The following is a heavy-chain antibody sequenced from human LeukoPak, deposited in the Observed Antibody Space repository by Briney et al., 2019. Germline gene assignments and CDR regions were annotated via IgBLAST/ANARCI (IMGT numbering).Heavy chain of an antibody. CDR1: GYTLTNYY. D-gene: IGHD2-15*01. CDR2: INPNGGST. Sequence: GASVKVSCKASGYTLTNYYMHWVRQAPGQGLEWMGIINPNGGSTSYAQKFQGRVTMTRDTSTSTVYMELSSLRSEDTAVYYCARLGAPYCSGGRGDIGWFDPWGQGTLVTVSS. CDR3: ARLGAPYCSGGRGDIGWFDP. J-gene: IGHJ5*02. V-gene: IGHV1-46*01.